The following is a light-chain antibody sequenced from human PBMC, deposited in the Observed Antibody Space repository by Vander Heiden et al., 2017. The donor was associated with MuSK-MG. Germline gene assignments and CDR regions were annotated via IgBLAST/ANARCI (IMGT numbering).Light chain of an antibody. V-gene: IGLV1-40*01. Sequence: QSVLPQPPSVSGAPGQRVALTFTGSTSNIGAGFDVHWYQQLPGTAPKLLIYSNTNRPSGVPDRFSGSKSGTSASLAITGLQAEDEADYYCQAFDSSLSGCVFGSGTTVTVL. CDR3: QAFDSSLSGCV. CDR2: SNT. CDR1: TSNIGAGFD. J-gene: IGLJ1*01.